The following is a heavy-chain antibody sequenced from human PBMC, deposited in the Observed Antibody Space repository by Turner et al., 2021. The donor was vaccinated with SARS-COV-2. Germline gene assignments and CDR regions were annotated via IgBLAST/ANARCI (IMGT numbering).Heavy chain of an antibody. CDR2: INHRGST. CDR1: GGSVSGYW. Sequence: QVQLQQWGTGLLKPSETLSLTCAVYGGSVSGYWWTWIRQPPGKGLEWIGEINHRGSTNYNPSLKSRVTISVDTSKSQFSLKLSSVTAADTAGYYCAKRRGYCDSTGCNYGMDVWGQGTTVTVSS. V-gene: IGHV4-34*01. CDR3: AKRRGYCDSTGCNYGMDV. D-gene: IGHD2-2*01. J-gene: IGHJ6*02.